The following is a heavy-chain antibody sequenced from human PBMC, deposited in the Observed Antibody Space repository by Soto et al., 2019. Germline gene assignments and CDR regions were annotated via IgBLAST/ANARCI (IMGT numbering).Heavy chain of an antibody. J-gene: IGHJ5*02. CDR3: ATRITVFGLLIPPFDP. V-gene: IGHV4-34*01. D-gene: IGHD3-3*01. CDR2: IDHTGGT. Sequence: SETLSLTCAVYGGSVNGYYWSWIRQPPGKGLEWIGEIDHTGGTHYNPSLKSRVTMSVDTSKNQFSLRLSSVTAADTAIYYCATRITVFGLLIPPFDPWGQGTQVTVSS. CDR1: GGSVNGYY.